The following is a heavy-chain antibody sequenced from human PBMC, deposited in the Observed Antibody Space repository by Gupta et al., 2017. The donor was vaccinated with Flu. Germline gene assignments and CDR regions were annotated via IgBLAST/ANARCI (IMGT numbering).Heavy chain of an antibody. D-gene: IGHD6-25*01. CDR2: IYWDDDK. CDR3: AHLWGMAADGTLDWFDP. J-gene: IGHJ5*02. CDR1: ASSLNTNGVG. V-gene: IGHV2-5*02. Sequence: HITLTESGPALVKPTQTLTLTCTFSASSLNTNGVGVVWIRLPPGKALEWLALIYWDDDKRYSTSLKSRLSITKDTSNNQVVLTMTNMHPVDTGTYYCAHLWGMAADGTLDWFDPWGQGTQVTVSS.